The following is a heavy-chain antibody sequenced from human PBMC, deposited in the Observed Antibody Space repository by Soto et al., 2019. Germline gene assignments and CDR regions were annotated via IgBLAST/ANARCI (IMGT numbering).Heavy chain of an antibody. CDR1: GGTFSSYT. CDR3: EGGGGCNSLDGFDP. V-gene: IGHV1-69*02. J-gene: IGHJ5*02. D-gene: IGHD4-4*01. Sequence: QVQLVQSGAEVKKPGSSVKVSCKASGGTFSSYTISWVRQAPGQGLEWMGRIIPILGIANYAQKFQGRVTITADKSTSTADMELSSLRSEDTAVYYCEGGGGCNSLDGFDPWGQGTLVTVSS. CDR2: IIPILGIA.